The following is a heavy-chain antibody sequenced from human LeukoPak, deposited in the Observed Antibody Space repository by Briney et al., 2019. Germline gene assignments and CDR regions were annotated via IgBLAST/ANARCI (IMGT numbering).Heavy chain of an antibody. CDR1: GFTFSSYW. CDR2: IKQDGSEK. CDR3: ARVFFDSSEAFDI. Sequence: GGSLRLSCAASGFTFSSYWMSWVRQAPGKGLEWVANIKQDGSEKYYVDSVKGRFTISRDNAKNSLYLQMNSPRAEDTAVYYCARVFFDSSEAFDIWGQGTMVTVSS. D-gene: IGHD3-22*01. V-gene: IGHV3-7*01. J-gene: IGHJ3*02.